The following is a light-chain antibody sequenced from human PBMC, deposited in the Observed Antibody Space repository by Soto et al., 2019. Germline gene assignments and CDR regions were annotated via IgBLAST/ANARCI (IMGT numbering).Light chain of an antibody. CDR1: QTIGTY. Sequence: ETVLTQSPATLSLSPGERATLSCRASQTIGTYLIWYQQKPGQAPRLLIYDASSRATGIPARFSGSGSGTDFTLTISRLEPEDFAVYYCQQRGNWPLTFGGVTKVEI. CDR3: QQRGNWPLT. J-gene: IGKJ4*01. CDR2: DAS. V-gene: IGKV3-11*01.